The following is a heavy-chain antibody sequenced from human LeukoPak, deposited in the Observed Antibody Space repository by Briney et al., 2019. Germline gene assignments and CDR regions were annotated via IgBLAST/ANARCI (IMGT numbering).Heavy chain of an antibody. J-gene: IGHJ3*02. CDR3: ACLTTADAFDI. Sequence: SGTLSLTCAVSGGSISSSNWWSWIRQPPGKGLEWIGEIYHSGSTNYNPPLKSRVTISVDTSKNQFSLKLSSVTAADTAVYYCACLTTADAFDIWGQGTMVTVSS. V-gene: IGHV4-4*02. D-gene: IGHD3-22*01. CDR2: IYHSGST. CDR1: GGSISSSNW.